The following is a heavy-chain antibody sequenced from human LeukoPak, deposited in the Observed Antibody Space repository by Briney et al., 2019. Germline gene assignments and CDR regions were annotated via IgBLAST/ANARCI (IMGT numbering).Heavy chain of an antibody. CDR1: GFTFSSYA. CDR2: ISGSGGST. CDR3: AKSEISPNYYDSSGYYNY. Sequence: GGSLRLSCAASGFTFSSYAMSWVRQAPGKGLGWVSAISGSGGSTYYADSVKGRFTISRDNSKNTLYLQMNSLRAEDTAVYYCAKSEISPNYYDSSGYYNYWGQGTLVTVSS. V-gene: IGHV3-23*01. D-gene: IGHD3-22*01. J-gene: IGHJ4*02.